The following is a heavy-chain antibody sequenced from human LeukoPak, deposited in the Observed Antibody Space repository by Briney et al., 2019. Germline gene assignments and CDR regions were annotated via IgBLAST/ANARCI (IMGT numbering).Heavy chain of an antibody. D-gene: IGHD3-22*01. Sequence: GGSLRLSCAASGFTFSSYVMSWVRQAPGKGLEWVSAISGSGGSTYYADSVKGRFTISRDNAKNSLYLQMNSLRAEDTAVYYCARRSDSSGYYYDYWGQGTLVTVSS. CDR3: ARRSDSSGYYYDY. J-gene: IGHJ4*02. V-gene: IGHV3-23*01. CDR2: ISGSGGST. CDR1: GFTFSSYV.